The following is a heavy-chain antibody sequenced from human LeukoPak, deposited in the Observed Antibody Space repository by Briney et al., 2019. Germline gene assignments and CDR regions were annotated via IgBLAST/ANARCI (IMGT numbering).Heavy chain of an antibody. V-gene: IGHV1-2*02. J-gene: IGHJ6*03. CDR1: GYTFTGYF. CDR2: INPNSGGT. D-gene: IGHD3-10*01. CDR3: ARGPLGPNYGSGSYYPPNSYYYYYMDV. Sequence: ASVKVSCKASGYTFTGYFMHWVRQAPGQGLEWMGWINPNSGGTNYAQKFQGRVTMTRDTSISTAYMELSRLRSDDTAVYYCARGPLGPNYGSGSYYPPNSYYYYYMDVWGKGTTVTISS.